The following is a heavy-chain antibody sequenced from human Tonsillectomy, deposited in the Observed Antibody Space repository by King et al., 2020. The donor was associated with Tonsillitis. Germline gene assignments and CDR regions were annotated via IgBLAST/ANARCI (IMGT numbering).Heavy chain of an antibody. Sequence: VQLQQWGAGLLKPSETLSLTCAVYGGSFSGYYWSWIRQPPGKGLEWIGEIDHSGSTNYNPTLKSRVTISMDTSKNQFSLRLSSVTAEDTAVFYCARTVATMIVRYYMDVWGKGTPVTVSS. V-gene: IGHV4-34*01. CDR2: IDHSGST. D-gene: IGHD3-22*01. CDR1: GGSFSGYY. CDR3: ARTVATMIVRYYMDV. J-gene: IGHJ6*03.